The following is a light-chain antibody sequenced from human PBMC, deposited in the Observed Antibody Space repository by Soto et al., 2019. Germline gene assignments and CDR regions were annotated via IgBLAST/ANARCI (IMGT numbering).Light chain of an antibody. CDR1: QSINSE. Sequence: EIVMKQSPATLSLSPGERAALSCRASQSINSELAWYQQKPGQPPRLLIYGASTRATGVPARFTGSESGSEFTLTISALQSEDFAVYYCQQGHNWPLTFGQGTRLEI. J-gene: IGKJ2*01. V-gene: IGKV3-15*01. CDR2: GAS. CDR3: QQGHNWPLT.